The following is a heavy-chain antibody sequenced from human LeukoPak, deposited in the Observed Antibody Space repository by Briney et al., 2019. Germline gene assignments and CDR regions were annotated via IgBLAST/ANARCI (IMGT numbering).Heavy chain of an antibody. V-gene: IGHV1-2*02. Sequence: GASVKVSCKASGYTFTGYHIHWVRQAPGQGPEWMAWINPNSGGTKYAQKFQGRVTMTRNTSISTAYMEMSRLTSDDTAVYYCVKGWDSSGYYAFDIWGQGKMVTVSS. D-gene: IGHD3-22*01. CDR1: GYTFTGYH. J-gene: IGHJ3*02. CDR2: INPNSGGT. CDR3: VKGWDSSGYYAFDI.